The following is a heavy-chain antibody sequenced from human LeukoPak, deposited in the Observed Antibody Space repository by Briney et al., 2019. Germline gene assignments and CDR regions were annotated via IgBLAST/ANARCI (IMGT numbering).Heavy chain of an antibody. Sequence: SETLSLTCAVYGGSFSGYYWSWIRLPPGKGLEWIGEINHSGSTNYNPSLKSRVTISVDTSKNQFSLKLSSVTAADTAVYYCARVPYYYDSSGYYYRYYYYYGMDVWGQGTTVTVSS. CDR1: GGSFSGYY. D-gene: IGHD3-22*01. CDR2: INHSGST. V-gene: IGHV4-34*01. CDR3: ARVPYYYDSSGYYYRYYYYYGMDV. J-gene: IGHJ6*02.